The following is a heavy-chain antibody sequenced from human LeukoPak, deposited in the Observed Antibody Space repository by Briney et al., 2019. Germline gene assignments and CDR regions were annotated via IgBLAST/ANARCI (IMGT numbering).Heavy chain of an antibody. J-gene: IGHJ6*03. Sequence: SETLSLTCTVSGGSISSGDYYWSWIRQPPGKGLEWIGYIYYSGSTYYNPSLKSRVTISVDTSKNQFSLKLRSVTPADTAVYYCARTVEYYYYYMDIWGKGTTVTVSS. CDR1: GGSISSGDYY. CDR2: IYYSGST. V-gene: IGHV4-30-4*02. CDR3: ARTVEYYYYYMDI. D-gene: IGHD6-19*01.